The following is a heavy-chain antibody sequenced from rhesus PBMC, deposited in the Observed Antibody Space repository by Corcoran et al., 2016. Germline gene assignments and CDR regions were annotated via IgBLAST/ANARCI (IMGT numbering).Heavy chain of an antibody. CDR3: ARDWGIAAAGYFDY. CDR2: IYGSGSST. J-gene: IGHJ4*01. CDR1: GGSISSSY. D-gene: IGHD6-31*01. Sequence: QLQLQESGPGLVKPSETLSVTCAVSGGSISSSYWSWIRQAPGKGREWIGYIYGSGSSTNYNPSLKSRVTLSVDTSKNQLSLKLSSVTTADTAVYYCARDWGIAAAGYFDYWGQGVLVTVSS. V-gene: IGHV4-169*02.